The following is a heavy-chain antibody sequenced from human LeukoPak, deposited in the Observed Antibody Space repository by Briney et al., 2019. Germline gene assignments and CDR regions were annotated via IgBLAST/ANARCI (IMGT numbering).Heavy chain of an antibody. CDR1: GGPISSSSYY. J-gene: IGHJ1*01. CDR2: IYYSGST. V-gene: IGHV4-39*01. D-gene: IGHD3-22*01. Sequence: SETLSLTCTVSGGPISSSSYYWGWIRQPPGKGLEWIGSIYYSGSTYYNPSLKSRVTISVDTSKNQFSLKLSSVTAADTAVYYCARQLTYYYDSSGYDAEYFQHWGQGTLVTVSS. CDR3: ARQLTYYYDSSGYDAEYFQH.